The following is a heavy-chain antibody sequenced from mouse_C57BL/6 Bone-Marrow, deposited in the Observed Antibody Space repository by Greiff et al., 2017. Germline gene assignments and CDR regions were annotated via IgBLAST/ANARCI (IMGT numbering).Heavy chain of an antibody. Sequence: QVQLQQSGAELVKPGASVKLSCKASGYTFTSYWMHWVKQRPGQGLEWIGYINPSSGYTKYTEKFKIKATLTVDTSSSTAYMQLSSLTSEDSADYYCTRPYYSNYWYFDVWGTGTTVTGSS. CDR2: INPSSGYT. J-gene: IGHJ1*03. V-gene: IGHV1-7*01. CDR3: TRPYYSNYWYFDV. CDR1: GYTFTSYW. D-gene: IGHD2-5*01.